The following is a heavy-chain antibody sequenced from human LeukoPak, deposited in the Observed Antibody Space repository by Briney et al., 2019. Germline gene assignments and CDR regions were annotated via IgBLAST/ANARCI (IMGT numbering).Heavy chain of an antibody. V-gene: IGHV4-39*07. D-gene: IGHD3-10*01. CDR1: GGSLCSSSYY. Sequence: SETLSLTCTVSGGSLCSSSYYWGWIRQPPGKGLEWIGSIYYSGSTYYNPSLKSRVTISVDTSKNQFSLKRSSVTVADTAVYYCASDLSVHRYDPWGRGTLATVSS. J-gene: IGHJ5*02. CDR3: ASDLSVHRYDP. CDR2: IYYSGST.